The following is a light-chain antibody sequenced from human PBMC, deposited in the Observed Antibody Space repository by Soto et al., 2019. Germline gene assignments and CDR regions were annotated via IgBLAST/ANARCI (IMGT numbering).Light chain of an antibody. CDR1: SSDVGGYNF. CDR2: DVT. Sequence: QSVLTQPVSVSGSPGQSITISCTGTSSDVGGYNFVSWYQQHPGKAPKLMIYDVTNRPSGVSNRFSGSKSGNTASLTISGLQAEDEADYYCLSYSSSTSPYVLGTATKLTVL. J-gene: IGLJ1*01. V-gene: IGLV2-14*01. CDR3: LSYSSSTSPYV.